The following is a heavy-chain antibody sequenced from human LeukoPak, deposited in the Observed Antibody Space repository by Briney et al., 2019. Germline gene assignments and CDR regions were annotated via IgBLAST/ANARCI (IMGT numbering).Heavy chain of an antibody. Sequence: SETLSLTCTVSGGSISSYYWSWIRQPAGKGLEWIGRIYTSGSTNYNPSLKSRVTMSVDTSKNQFSLKLSSVTAADTAVYYCASQRVGCCSSTSCHFDYWGQGTLVTVSS. CDR3: ASQRVGCCSSTSCHFDY. CDR2: IYTSGST. J-gene: IGHJ4*02. D-gene: IGHD2-2*01. V-gene: IGHV4-4*07. CDR1: GGSISSYY.